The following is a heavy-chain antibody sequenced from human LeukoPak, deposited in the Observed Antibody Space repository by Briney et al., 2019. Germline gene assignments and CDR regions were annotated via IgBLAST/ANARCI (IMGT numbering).Heavy chain of an antibody. CDR1: GYTFTGCY. CDR2: INPNSGGT. Sequence: ASAKVSCKASGYTFTGCYMHWVRQAPGQGLEWMGWINPNSGGTNYAQKFQGWVTMTRDTSISTAYMELSRLRSDDTAVYYCARASRAIAALDYWGQGTLVTVSS. D-gene: IGHD6-13*01. J-gene: IGHJ4*02. V-gene: IGHV1-2*04. CDR3: ARASRAIAALDY.